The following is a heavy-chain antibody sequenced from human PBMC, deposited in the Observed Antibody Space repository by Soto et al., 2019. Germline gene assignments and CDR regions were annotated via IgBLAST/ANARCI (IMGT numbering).Heavy chain of an antibody. Sequence: QVQLVQSGAEVRKPGASVKVSCTASGGTISNHTICWVRQSHVQGPEWMGRIIPIINIANAAQKFEGRVRINAEKFTSTACVALSRLRSEATAVYYCASVAEMATVTNGFYYYMGVRGKGTTVTVSS. V-gene: IGHV1-69*02. J-gene: IGHJ6*03. CDR2: IIPIINIA. CDR3: ASVAEMATVTNGFYYYMGV. D-gene: IGHD4-17*01. CDR1: GGTISNHT.